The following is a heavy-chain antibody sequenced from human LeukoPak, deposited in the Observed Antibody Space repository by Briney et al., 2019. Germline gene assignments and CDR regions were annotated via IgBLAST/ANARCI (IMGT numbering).Heavy chain of an antibody. D-gene: IGHD6-13*01. Sequence: ASVKVSCKASGYTFTNYAMHWVRQAPGQRLEWMGWINAGNGNTKYSQKFLGRVTITRDTSASIAYMELSSLRSEDTAVYYCARDHGSSKEDDAFDIWGQGTMVTVSS. CDR1: GYTFTNYA. J-gene: IGHJ3*02. V-gene: IGHV1-3*01. CDR3: ARDHGSSKEDDAFDI. CDR2: INAGNGNT.